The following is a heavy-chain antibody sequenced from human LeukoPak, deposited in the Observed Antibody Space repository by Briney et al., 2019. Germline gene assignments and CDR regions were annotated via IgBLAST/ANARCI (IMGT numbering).Heavy chain of an antibody. Sequence: PSETLSLTCTVSGGSISSSSYYWGWIRQPPGKGLEWIGSIYYSGSTYYNPSLKSRVTLSVDTSKNQFSLKLSSVTAADTAVYYCASWGYSYGPDAFDIWGQGTMATVSS. V-gene: IGHV4-39*01. D-gene: IGHD5-18*01. J-gene: IGHJ3*02. CDR2: IYYSGST. CDR3: ASWGYSYGPDAFDI. CDR1: GGSISSSSYY.